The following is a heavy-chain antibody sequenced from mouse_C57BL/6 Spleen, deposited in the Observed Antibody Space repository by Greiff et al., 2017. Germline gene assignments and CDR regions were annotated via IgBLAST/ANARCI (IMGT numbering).Heavy chain of an antibody. Sequence: EVQLQQSGGGLVKPGGSLKLSCAASGFTFSDYGMHWVRQAPEKGLEWVAYISSGSSTIYYADTVKGRFTISRDNAQNTLFLQMTSLRSEDTAMYYCARDYGSSGTWFAYWGQGTLVTVSA. V-gene: IGHV5-17*01. CDR3: ARDYGSSGTWFAY. CDR1: GFTFSDYG. CDR2: ISSGSSTI. D-gene: IGHD1-1*01. J-gene: IGHJ3*01.